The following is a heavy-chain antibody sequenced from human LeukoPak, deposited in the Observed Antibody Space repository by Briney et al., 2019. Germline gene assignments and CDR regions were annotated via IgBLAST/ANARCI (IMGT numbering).Heavy chain of an antibody. CDR2: IYPGDSDT. V-gene: IGHV5-51*01. Sequence: GESLKISCKGSGYSFTSYWIGWVRQMPGKGLEWMGIIYPGDSDTRYSPSFQGQVTISADKSISTAYLQWSSLKASDTAMYYCASFPGIAAAGNSGGAFDIWGQGTMVTVSS. D-gene: IGHD6-13*01. CDR3: ASFPGIAAAGNSGGAFDI. CDR1: GYSFTSYW. J-gene: IGHJ3*02.